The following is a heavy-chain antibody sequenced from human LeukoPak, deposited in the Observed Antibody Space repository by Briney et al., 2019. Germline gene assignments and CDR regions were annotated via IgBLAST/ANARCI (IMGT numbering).Heavy chain of an antibody. Sequence: GGSLRLSCAVSGITLSNYGMSWVRQAPGKGLEWVAGISDSGRSTSYADSVKGRFTISRDNAKNTLYLQMNSLRAEDTAVYYCARALQAIVVVPAAIGYWGQGTLVTVSS. V-gene: IGHV3-23*01. D-gene: IGHD2-2*02. CDR3: ARALQAIVVVPAAIGY. J-gene: IGHJ4*02. CDR2: ISDSGRST. CDR1: GITLSNYG.